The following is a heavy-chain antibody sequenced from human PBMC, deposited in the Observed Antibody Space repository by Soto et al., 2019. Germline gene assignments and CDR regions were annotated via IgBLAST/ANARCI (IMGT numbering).Heavy chain of an antibody. V-gene: IGHV4-59*01. D-gene: IGHD7-27*01. CDR2: IYYSGST. J-gene: IGHJ3*02. Sequence: SETLSLTCTVSGGSISSYYWSWIRQPPGKGLEWIGYIYYSGSTNYNPSLKSRVTISVDTSKNQFSLKLSSVTAADTAVYYCARCPSTELGIAQGNYAFDIWGQGTMVTVSS. CDR3: ARCPSTELGIAQGNYAFDI. CDR1: GGSISSYY.